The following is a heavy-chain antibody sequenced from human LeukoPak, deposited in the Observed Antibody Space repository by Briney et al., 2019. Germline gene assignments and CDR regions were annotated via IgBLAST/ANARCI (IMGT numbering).Heavy chain of an antibody. V-gene: IGHV3-48*02. CDR1: GFSFTDYP. D-gene: IGHD5-24*01. J-gene: IGHJ4*02. CDR3: EDGIRDAFDY. CDR2: IRATAEGAMYA. Sequence: PGTSVSLGLSTSGFSFTDYPMNWIRNASGKGLERISHIRATAEGAMYAYYADSVKGRVTICRDDGKNTLYLHMNSLRDDDTFFFHAEDGIRDAFDYWGQGILVTVSS.